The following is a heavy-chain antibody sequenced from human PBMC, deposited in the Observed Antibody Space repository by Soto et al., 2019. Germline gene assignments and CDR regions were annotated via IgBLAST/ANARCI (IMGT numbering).Heavy chain of an antibody. V-gene: IGHV4-39*01. CDR1: GGSISSSSYY. CDR3: ARQLLAVAGILYYYYYGMDV. CDR2: IYYSGST. Sequence: SETLSLTCTVSGGSISSSSYYWGWIRQPPGKGLEWIGSIYYSGSTYYNPSLKSRVTISVDTSKNQFSLKLSSVTAADTAVYYCARQLLAVAGILYYYYYGMDVWGQGTTVTVSS. D-gene: IGHD6-19*01. J-gene: IGHJ6*02.